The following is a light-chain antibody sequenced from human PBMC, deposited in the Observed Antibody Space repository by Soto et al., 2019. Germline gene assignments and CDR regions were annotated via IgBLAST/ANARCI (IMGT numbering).Light chain of an antibody. Sequence: EIVLTQSPGTLSLSPGERATLSCRASQSVSSSFLAWYQQKPGQAPRLLIYGASSRATGIPDRFSGSGSGTAFPLTISGVEPEDFAVYYCQHYGRSPWTFGQGTKVEIK. CDR1: QSVSSSF. CDR2: GAS. V-gene: IGKV3-20*01. J-gene: IGKJ1*01. CDR3: QHYGRSPWT.